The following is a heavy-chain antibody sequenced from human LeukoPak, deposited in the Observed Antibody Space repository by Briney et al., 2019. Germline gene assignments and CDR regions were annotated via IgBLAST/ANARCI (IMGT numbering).Heavy chain of an antibody. D-gene: IGHD2-21*01. J-gene: IGHJ4*02. CDR1: GFTFSIYS. Sequence: PGGSLRLSCAASGFTFSIYSMNWVRQAPGKGLEWVSYITSNSGTIYNPDSVKGRFTISRDNAKNSLYLQMNSLRAEDTAVYYCARVAPGHDIGRGYFDYWGQGTLVTVSS. CDR3: ARVAPGHDIGRGYFDY. CDR2: ITSNSGTI. V-gene: IGHV3-48*01.